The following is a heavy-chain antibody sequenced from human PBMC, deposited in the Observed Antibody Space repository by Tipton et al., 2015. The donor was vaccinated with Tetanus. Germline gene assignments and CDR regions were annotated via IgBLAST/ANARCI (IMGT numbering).Heavy chain of an antibody. CDR2: IYYRGST. V-gene: IGHV4-59*12. J-gene: IGHJ5*02. CDR3: ARGLTSPSMGVWFDP. D-gene: IGHD2-2*01. Sequence: TLSLTCTVSGGSISTYYWSWIRQPPGKGLEWIGYIYYRGSTNYYPSLKSRVTMSVDTSKNQFSLNLNSVTAADTAIYYCARGLTSPSMGVWFDPWGQGTLVTVSS. CDR1: GGSISTYY.